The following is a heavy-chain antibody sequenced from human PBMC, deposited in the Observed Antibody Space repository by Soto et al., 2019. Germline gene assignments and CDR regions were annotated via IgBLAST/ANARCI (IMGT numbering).Heavy chain of an antibody. CDR2: IIPIIGII. CDR1: GGTFSTYT. Sequence: QVQLVQSGAEVKKPGSSVKVSCKASGGTFSTYTITWVRQAPGQGLEWMGRIIPIIGIINYAQKFQVRVTISADKSTGPAYMELTRLRSDDTAVYYCAGDPDSHYNDSHASSYPWGQGTLVTVSS. D-gene: IGHD3-22*01. J-gene: IGHJ5*02. V-gene: IGHV1-69*08. CDR3: AGDPDSHYNDSHASSYP.